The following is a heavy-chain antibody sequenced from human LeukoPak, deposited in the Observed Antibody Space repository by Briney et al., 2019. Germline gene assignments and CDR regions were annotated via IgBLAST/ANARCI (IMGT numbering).Heavy chain of an antibody. Sequence: SETLSLTCAVYGGSFSGYYWSWIRQPPGKGMEWIGEINHSGSTNYSASPKSRVTISVDTSKNQLSLKLSSVTAADTAVYYCARGEPLRLGELDYFDPWGQGTLVTVSS. CDR3: ARGEPLRLGELDYFDP. CDR1: GGSFSGYY. CDR2: INHSGST. D-gene: IGHD3-16*01. V-gene: IGHV4-34*01. J-gene: IGHJ5*02.